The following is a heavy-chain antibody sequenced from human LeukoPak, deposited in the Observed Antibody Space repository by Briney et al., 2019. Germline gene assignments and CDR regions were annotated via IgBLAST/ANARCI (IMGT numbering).Heavy chain of an antibody. V-gene: IGHV3-30*03. D-gene: IGHD3-16*02. CDR3: ARVDRDTEFFDY. CDR1: GFTFSSYG. Sequence: PGGSLRLSCAVSGFTFSSYGMHWVRQAPGKGREGVAVISYDGSNKYYADSVKRRFTISRDNSKNSLYLQMNSLRAEDTAVYYCARVDRDTEFFDYWGQGTLVTVSS. J-gene: IGHJ4*02. CDR2: ISYDGSNK.